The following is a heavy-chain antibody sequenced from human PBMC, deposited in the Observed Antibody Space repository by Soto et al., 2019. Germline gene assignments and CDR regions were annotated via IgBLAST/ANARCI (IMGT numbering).Heavy chain of an antibody. CDR2: ISGSGGST. Sequence: GGSLRLSCAASGFTFSSYAMSWVRQAPGKGLEWVSAISGSGGSTYYPDSVKGRFTISRDNSKNTLYLQMNSLRAEDTAVYYCAKDGYWGDIVVVPAAINYFDYWGQGTLVTVSS. D-gene: IGHD2-2*02. V-gene: IGHV3-23*01. CDR3: AKDGYWGDIVVVPAAINYFDY. J-gene: IGHJ4*02. CDR1: GFTFSSYA.